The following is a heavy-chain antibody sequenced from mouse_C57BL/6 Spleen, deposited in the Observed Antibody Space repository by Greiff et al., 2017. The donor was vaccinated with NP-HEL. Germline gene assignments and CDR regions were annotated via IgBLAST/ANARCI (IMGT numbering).Heavy chain of an antibody. CDR2: IYPGDGDT. D-gene: IGHD4-1*01. V-gene: IGHV1-82*01. CDR3: ARERTNWDFY. J-gene: IGHJ2*01. Sequence: QVQLQQSGPELVKPGASVKISCKASGYAFSSSWMNWVKQRPGKGLEWIGRIYPGDGDTNYNGKFKGKATLTADKSSSTAYMQLSSLTSEDSAVYFCARERTNWDFYWGQGTTLTVSS. CDR1: GYAFSSSW.